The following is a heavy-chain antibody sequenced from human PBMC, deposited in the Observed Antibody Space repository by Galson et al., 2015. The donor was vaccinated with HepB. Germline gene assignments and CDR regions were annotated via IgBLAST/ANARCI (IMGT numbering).Heavy chain of an antibody. V-gene: IGHV3-74*01. CDR1: GFTFSSHW. CDR2: INSDGSRT. CDR3: ARDIGTALVRGDDLDY. J-gene: IGHJ4*02. D-gene: IGHD3-10*01. Sequence: SLRLSCAASGFTFSSHWMHWVRQAPGKGLVWVSRINSDGSRTSYADSVKGRFTISRDNAKNMPYLQMNSLRAEDTAVYYCARDIGTALVRGDDLDYWGQGTLVTVSS.